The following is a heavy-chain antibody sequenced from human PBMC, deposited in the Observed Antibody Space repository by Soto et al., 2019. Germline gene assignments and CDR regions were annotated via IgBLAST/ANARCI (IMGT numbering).Heavy chain of an antibody. V-gene: IGHV3-9*01. CDR2: ISWNSGSI. CDR1: GFTFDDYA. D-gene: IGHD6-19*01. Sequence: EVQLVESGGGLVQPGRSLRLSCAASGFTFDDYAMHWVRQAPGKGLEWVSGISWNSGSIGYADSVKGRFTISRDNAKNSLYLQMNSLRAEDTALYYCAKDSRGYYSSGGTVGYWGQGTLVTVSS. J-gene: IGHJ4*02. CDR3: AKDSRGYYSSGGTVGY.